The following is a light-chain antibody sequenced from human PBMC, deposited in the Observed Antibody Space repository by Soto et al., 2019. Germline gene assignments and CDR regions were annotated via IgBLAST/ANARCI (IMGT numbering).Light chain of an antibody. CDR3: EQYGNSPRT. CDR2: GAS. J-gene: IGKJ1*01. CDR1: QSVSSNF. Sequence: EIVLTQSPGTLSLSPRERATLSCRASQSVSSNFLAWYQQKPGQAPRLLIYGASSRATGIPDRFSGSGSGTDFTLSISRLEPEDFAVYYCEQYGNSPRTFGQGTKVDIK. V-gene: IGKV3-20*01.